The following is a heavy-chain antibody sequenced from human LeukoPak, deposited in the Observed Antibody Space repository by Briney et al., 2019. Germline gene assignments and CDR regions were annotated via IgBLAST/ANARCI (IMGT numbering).Heavy chain of an antibody. CDR1: GGSFSGYY. D-gene: IGHD1-1*01. CDR2: INHSGST. Sequence: SETLSLTCAVYGGSFSGYYWSWIRQPPGKGLEWIGEINHSGSTNYNPSLKSRVTISVDTSKNQFSLKLSSVTAADTAVYYCAKMTTRYYYYYYMDVWGKGTTVAISS. J-gene: IGHJ6*03. CDR3: AKMTTRYYYYYYMDV. V-gene: IGHV4-34*01.